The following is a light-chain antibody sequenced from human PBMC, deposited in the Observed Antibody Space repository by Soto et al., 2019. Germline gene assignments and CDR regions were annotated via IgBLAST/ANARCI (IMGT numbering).Light chain of an antibody. CDR2: EVS. V-gene: IGLV2-14*01. J-gene: IGLJ2*01. CDR1: SSDVGGYNY. Sequence: QSALTQPASVSGSPGQSITLSCTGTSSDVGGYNYVSWYQQHPGKAPKLMIYEVSNRPSGVSNRFSASKSGNTASLTISGLQAEDEADYYCCSYTSITTLYVVFGGGTKVTVL. CDR3: CSYTSITTLYVV.